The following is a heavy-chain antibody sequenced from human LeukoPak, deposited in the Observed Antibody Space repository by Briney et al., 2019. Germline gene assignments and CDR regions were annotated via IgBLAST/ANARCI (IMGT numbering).Heavy chain of an antibody. CDR3: ARADGGYFDY. D-gene: IGHD2-15*01. CDR2: ISSSSGYI. V-gene: IGHV3-21*01. CDR1: GFTFSSYS. Sequence: GGSLRLSCVVSGFTFSSYSMNWVRQAPGKGLEWVSFISSSSGYIYYADSVKGRFTISRDNAKNSLYLQMNTLRAEDTAVYYCARADGGYFDYWGQGTLVTVSS. J-gene: IGHJ4*02.